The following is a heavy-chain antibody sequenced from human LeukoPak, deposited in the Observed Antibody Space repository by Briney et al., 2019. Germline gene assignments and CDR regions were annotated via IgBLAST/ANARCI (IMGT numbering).Heavy chain of an antibody. J-gene: IGHJ5*02. Sequence: GGSLRLSCAASGFTFSSYAMTWVRQAPGRGLEWVSAITGSGGGTYYADSVKGRFTISRDNSKNTLYLQMNSLRVEDTAVYYCAKGYGTTGTASSNWFDPWGQGTLVTVSS. CDR2: ITGSGGGT. D-gene: IGHD1-1*01. V-gene: IGHV3-23*01. CDR3: AKGYGTTGTASSNWFDP. CDR1: GFTFSSYA.